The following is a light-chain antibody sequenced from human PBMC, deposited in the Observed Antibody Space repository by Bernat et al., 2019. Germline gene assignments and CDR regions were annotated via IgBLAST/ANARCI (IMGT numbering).Light chain of an antibody. CDR1: HSVSTW. J-gene: IGKJ2*01. V-gene: IGKV1-5*03. CDR3: QQYDNYPPYT. CDR2: KAS. Sequence: DIQMTQSPSTLSASVGDRVTITCRASHSVSTWLTWYQHKPGKAPKLLIYKASSLQSGVPSRFSSSGSGTEFTLTINSLQPDDFATYYCQQYDNYPPYTFGQGTKLEVK.